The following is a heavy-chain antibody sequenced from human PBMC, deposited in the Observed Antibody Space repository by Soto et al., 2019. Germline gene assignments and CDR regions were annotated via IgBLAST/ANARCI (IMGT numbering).Heavy chain of an antibody. J-gene: IGHJ5*02. CDR3: TKDNVGDYACWFDP. V-gene: IGHV3-9*01. CDR1: GFTFDDYA. Sequence: GGSLRLSCAASGFTFDDYAMHWVRQAPGKGLEWVAGIRWNSGSIGYADSVKGRFTISRDNAKNSLYLQMNSLRAEDTALYYWTKDNVGDYACWFDPWGQGTLVTVSS. D-gene: IGHD4-17*01. CDR2: IRWNSGSI.